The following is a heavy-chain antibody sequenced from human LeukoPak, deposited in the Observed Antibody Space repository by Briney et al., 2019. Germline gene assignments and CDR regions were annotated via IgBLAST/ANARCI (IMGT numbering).Heavy chain of an antibody. Sequence: SETLSLTCTVSGGSISRGGYYWSWIRQHPGKGLEWIGYIYYSGSTYYNPSLKSRVTISVVTSKNQFSLKLSSVTAADTAVYYCAITVAIYYYYYMDVWGKGTTVTVSS. D-gene: IGHD4-11*01. CDR2: IYYSGST. CDR3: AITVAIYYYYYMDV. V-gene: IGHV4-31*03. J-gene: IGHJ6*03. CDR1: GGSISRGGYY.